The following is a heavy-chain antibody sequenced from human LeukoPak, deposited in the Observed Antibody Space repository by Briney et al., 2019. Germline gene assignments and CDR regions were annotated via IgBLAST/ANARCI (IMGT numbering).Heavy chain of an antibody. CDR2: INSDGSST. J-gene: IGHJ4*02. CDR1: GSTFSNYW. Sequence: GGSLRLSCAASGSTFSNYWMHWVRQAPGKGLVWVSRINSDGSSTSYADSVKGRFTISRDNAKNTLYVQMNSLRVEDTAVYYCARADYYDSSAYSLDFWGQGTLVTVSS. V-gene: IGHV3-74*01. D-gene: IGHD3-22*01. CDR3: ARADYYDSSAYSLDF.